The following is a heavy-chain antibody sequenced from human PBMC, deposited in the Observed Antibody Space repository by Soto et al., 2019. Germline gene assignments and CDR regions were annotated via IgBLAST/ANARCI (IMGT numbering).Heavy chain of an antibody. CDR1: GGSISSYY. Sequence: SETLSLTCTVSGGSISSYYWSWIRQPPGKGLEWIGYIYYSGSTNYNPSLKSRVTISVDTSKNQFSLKLSSVTAADTAVYYCARGQRFITPFDPWGQGTLVTVSS. D-gene: IGHD3-22*01. J-gene: IGHJ5*02. V-gene: IGHV4-59*01. CDR2: IYYSGST. CDR3: ARGQRFITPFDP.